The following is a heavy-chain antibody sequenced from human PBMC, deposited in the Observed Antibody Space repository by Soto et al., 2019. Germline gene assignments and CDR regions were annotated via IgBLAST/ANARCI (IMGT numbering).Heavy chain of an antibody. D-gene: IGHD6-13*01. Sequence: QVQLVESGGGVVQPGRSLRLSCAASGFTFSSYGMHWVRQAPGKGLEWVAVISYDGSNKYYADSVKGRFTISRDNSNNPLYLQMYSLRAEDTAVYYCPRLRGIAAAGTIDYWGQGTLVTVSS. CDR3: PRLRGIAAAGTIDY. V-gene: IGHV3-30*03. J-gene: IGHJ4*02. CDR2: ISYDGSNK. CDR1: GFTFSSYG.